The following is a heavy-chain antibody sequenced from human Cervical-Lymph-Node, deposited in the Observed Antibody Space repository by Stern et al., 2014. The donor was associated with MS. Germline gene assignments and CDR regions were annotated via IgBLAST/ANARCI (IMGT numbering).Heavy chain of an antibody. J-gene: IGHJ4*02. CDR2: IWYDGSNK. Sequence: VQLEESGGGVVQPGRSLRLTCAASGFPFSNYDMNWVRQPPGKGLEWLAVIWYDGSNKYYADSVKGRFTIARDNSKNTLYLQMNSLRAEDTAMYYCFPSTGDYLDDHWGGEFLDRHRGPGTQVTVSS. CDR1: GFPFSNYD. CDR3: FPSTGDYLDDHWGGEFLDRH. D-gene: IGHD3/OR15-3a*01. V-gene: IGHV3-33*01.